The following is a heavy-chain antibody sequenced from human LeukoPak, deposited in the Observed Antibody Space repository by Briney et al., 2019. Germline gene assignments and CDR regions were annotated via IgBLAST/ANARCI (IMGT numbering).Heavy chain of an antibody. V-gene: IGHV3-13*01. Sequence: PGGSLRLSCAASGFTFSSYDMHCVRQASGKGLEWVSAICTAGDTYYPGSVKGRFTISRENAKNSLYLQMNSLRAGDTAVYYCARVGGSGTRGYYFDYWGQGTLVTVSS. CDR2: ICTAGDT. D-gene: IGHD3-16*01. J-gene: IGHJ4*02. CDR3: ARVGGSGTRGYYFDY. CDR1: GFTFSSYD.